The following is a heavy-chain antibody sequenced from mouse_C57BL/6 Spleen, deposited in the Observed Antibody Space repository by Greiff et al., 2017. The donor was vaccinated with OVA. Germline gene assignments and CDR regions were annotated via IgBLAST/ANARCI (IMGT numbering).Heavy chain of an antibody. CDR2: IYPRSGNT. CDR3: ARSWPDGYDRAMDY. V-gene: IGHV1-81*01. D-gene: IGHD2-2*01. Sequence: QVHVKQSGAELARPGASVKLSCKASGYTFTSYGISWVKQRTGQGLEWIGEIYPRSGNTYYNEKFKGKATLTADKSSSTAYMELRSLTSEDSAVYFCARSWPDGYDRAMDYWGQGTSVTVSS. J-gene: IGHJ4*01. CDR1: GYTFTSYG.